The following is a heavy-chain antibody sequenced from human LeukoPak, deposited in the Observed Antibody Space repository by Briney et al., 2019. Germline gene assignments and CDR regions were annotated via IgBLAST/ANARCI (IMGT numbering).Heavy chain of an antibody. CDR1: GFTFNSYA. CDR3: ARDRYHGDRYYHYYGMDV. D-gene: IGHD4-17*01. V-gene: IGHV3-30*04. CDR2: ISFDGSYK. Sequence: GGSLRLSCATSGFTFNSYALHWVRQAPGKGLEWVAVISFDGSYKYYADSVKGRFTISRDISENTLYLQMDSLRAEDTAVYYCARDRYHGDRYYHYYGMDVWGQGTTVTVSS. J-gene: IGHJ6*02.